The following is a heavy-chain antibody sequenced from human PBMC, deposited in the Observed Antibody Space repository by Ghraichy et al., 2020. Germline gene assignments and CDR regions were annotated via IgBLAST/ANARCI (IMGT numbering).Heavy chain of an antibody. Sequence: GESLNISCAASGFTFSSYAMSWVRQAPGKGLEWVSVISASGGITDYADSVKGRITISRDNSKNTLYLQMNSLRAEDTAVYYCAKDLPYYYDSSGYYYDWYFDLWGRGTLVTVSS. D-gene: IGHD3-22*01. CDR3: AKDLPYYYDSSGYYYDWYFDL. V-gene: IGHV3-23*01. CDR2: ISASGGIT. J-gene: IGHJ2*01. CDR1: GFTFSSYA.